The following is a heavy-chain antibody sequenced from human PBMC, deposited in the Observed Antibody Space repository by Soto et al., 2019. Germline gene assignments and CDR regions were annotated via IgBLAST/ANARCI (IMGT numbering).Heavy chain of an antibody. Sequence: SETMSLTCGVDGGSRSGYYGSWISQTPGKALEWIGEFIHSGNSSYNPSLKSRIRISVDTSKNQFSLKMNSVTAADTAVYYCARDYRTPSAGAMDVWGQGTTVTVSS. D-gene: IGHD2-15*01. CDR2: FIHSGNS. J-gene: IGHJ6*02. V-gene: IGHV4-34*12. CDR3: ARDYRTPSAGAMDV. CDR1: GGSRSGYY.